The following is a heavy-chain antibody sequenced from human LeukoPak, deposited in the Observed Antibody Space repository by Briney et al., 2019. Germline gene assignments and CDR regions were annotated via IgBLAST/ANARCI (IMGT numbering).Heavy chain of an antibody. Sequence: VASVKVSCKASGYIFNSHAISWVRQAPGQGLEWMGRITVHNGQTNYAQRFQGRVSMTTDTSTSTAYMEVRSLRSADTAVYYCARVYTRPVAGSWGDYYYYYMDVWGKGTSVTISS. J-gene: IGHJ6*03. D-gene: IGHD6-19*01. CDR1: GYIFNSHA. CDR2: ITVHNGQT. V-gene: IGHV1-18*01. CDR3: ARVYTRPVAGSWGDYYYYYMDV.